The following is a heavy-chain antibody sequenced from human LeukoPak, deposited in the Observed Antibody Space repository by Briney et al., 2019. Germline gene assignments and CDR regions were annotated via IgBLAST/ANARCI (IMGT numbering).Heavy chain of an antibody. V-gene: IGHV1-2*06. CDR1: GGTFSSYA. Sequence: ASVKVSCKASGGTFSSYAISWVRQAPGQGLEWMGRINPNSGGTNYAQKFQGRVTMTRDTSISTAYMELSRLRSDDTAVYYCAVLYSYATEEFDYWGQGTLVTVSS. CDR3: AVLYSYATEEFDY. CDR2: INPNSGGT. J-gene: IGHJ4*02. D-gene: IGHD5-18*01.